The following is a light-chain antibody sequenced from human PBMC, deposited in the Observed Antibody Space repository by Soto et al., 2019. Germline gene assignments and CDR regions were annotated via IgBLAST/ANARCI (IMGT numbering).Light chain of an antibody. V-gene: IGLV2-14*01. CDR2: EVS. Sequence: QSALTQPASVSGSPGQSITISCIGTNTDVGGYDRVSWYQHHPGQAPQLMIYEVSNRPSGVSNRFSGSKSGNTASLTISGLQADDEGDYYCSSKTSSSSPFVFGTGTKLTVL. J-gene: IGLJ1*01. CDR1: NTDVGGYDR. CDR3: SSKTSSSSPFV.